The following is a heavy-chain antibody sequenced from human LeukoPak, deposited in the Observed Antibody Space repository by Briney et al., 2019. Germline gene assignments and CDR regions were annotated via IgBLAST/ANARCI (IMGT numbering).Heavy chain of an antibody. J-gene: IGHJ5*02. CDR1: GGSISSYY. Sequence: SETLSLTCTVSGGSISSYYWSWIRQPPGKGLEWIGYIYYSGSTNYNPSLKSRVTISVDTSKNQSSLKLSSVTAADTAVYYCARVQCSGGSCYPPKFPFGPWGQGTLVTVSS. CDR2: IYYSGST. V-gene: IGHV4-59*08. D-gene: IGHD2-15*01. CDR3: ARVQCSGGSCYPPKFPFGP.